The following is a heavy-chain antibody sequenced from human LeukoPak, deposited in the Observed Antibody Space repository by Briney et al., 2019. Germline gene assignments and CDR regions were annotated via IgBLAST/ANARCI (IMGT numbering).Heavy chain of an antibody. CDR2: INHSGST. CDR3: ARAPGGADAFDI. J-gene: IGHJ3*02. D-gene: IGHD3-10*01. CDR1: GGSISSYY. V-gene: IGHV4-34*01. Sequence: SETLSLTCTVSGGSISSYYWSWIRQPPGKGLEWIGEINHSGSTNYNPSLKSRVTISVDTSKNQFSLKLSSVTAADTAVYYCARAPGGADAFDIWGQGTMVTVSS.